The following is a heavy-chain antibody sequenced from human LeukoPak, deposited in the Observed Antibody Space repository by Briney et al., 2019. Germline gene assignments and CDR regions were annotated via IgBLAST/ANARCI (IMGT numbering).Heavy chain of an antibody. J-gene: IGHJ2*01. CDR3: ARHPGYVVVPAAVDWYFDL. D-gene: IGHD2-2*01. Sequence: PSETLSLTCAVYGGSLSGYYWSWIRQPPGKGLEWIGEINHSGSTNYNPSLKSRVTISVDTSKNQFSLKLSSVTAADTAVYYCARHPGYVVVPAAVDWYFDLWGRGTLVTVSS. CDR2: INHSGST. V-gene: IGHV4-34*01. CDR1: GGSLSGYY.